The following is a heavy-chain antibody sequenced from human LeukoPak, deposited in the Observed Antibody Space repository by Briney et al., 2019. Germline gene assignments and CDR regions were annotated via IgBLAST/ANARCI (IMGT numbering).Heavy chain of an antibody. J-gene: IGHJ4*02. V-gene: IGHV3-21*01. CDR3: ARDSYYYDSSGYYYDYFDY. D-gene: IGHD3-22*01. CDR2: ISSSSSYI. CDR1: GFTFSSYS. Sequence: GGSLRLSCAASGFTFSSYSMNWARQAPGKGLEWVSSISSSSSYIYYADPVKGRFTISRDNAKNSLYLQMNSLRAEDTAVYYCARDSYYYDSSGYYYDYFDYWGQGTLVTVSS.